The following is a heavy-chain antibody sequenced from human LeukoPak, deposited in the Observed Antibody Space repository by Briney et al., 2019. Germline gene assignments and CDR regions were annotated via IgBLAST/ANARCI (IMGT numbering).Heavy chain of an antibody. CDR3: ARGPRPRELLY. Sequence: ASVKVSCKASGYTFSGYYMHWVRQAPGQGLEWMGIINPSGGSTSYAQKFQGRVTMTRDTSTSTVYMELSSLRSEDTAVYYCARGPRPRELLYWGQGTLVTVSS. CDR2: INPSGGST. V-gene: IGHV1-46*01. D-gene: IGHD1-26*01. CDR1: GYTFSGYY. J-gene: IGHJ4*02.